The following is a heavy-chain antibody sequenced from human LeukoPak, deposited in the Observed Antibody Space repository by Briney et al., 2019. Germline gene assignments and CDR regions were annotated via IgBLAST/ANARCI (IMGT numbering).Heavy chain of an antibody. V-gene: IGHV1-3*01. CDR1: GYTFTSYA. CDR3: ARGGACYGCNWFDP. Sequence: GASVKVSCKASGYTFTSYAMHWVRQAPGQRLEWMGWINAGNGNTKYSQKFQGRVTITRDTSASTAYMELSSLRSEDTAVYYCARGGACYGCNWFDPWGQGTLVTVSS. J-gene: IGHJ5*02. D-gene: IGHD2-15*01. CDR2: INAGNGNT.